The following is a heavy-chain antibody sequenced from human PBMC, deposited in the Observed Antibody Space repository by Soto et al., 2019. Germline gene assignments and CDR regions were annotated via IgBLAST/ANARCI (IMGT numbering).Heavy chain of an antibody. CDR2: VGGSGGST. CDR3: AKRGAARAYYYGMDV. D-gene: IGHD6-6*01. V-gene: IGHV3-23*01. CDR1: GFTFSSYA. Sequence: EVQLLESGGGLVQPGGSLRLSCAASGFTFSSYAMSWVRQAPGKGLEWASAVGGSGGSTYYADSVKGRFNLSRDNSKNTLYLQMNSLRAEDTAVYYCAKRGAARAYYYGMDVWGQGTTVTVSS. J-gene: IGHJ6*02.